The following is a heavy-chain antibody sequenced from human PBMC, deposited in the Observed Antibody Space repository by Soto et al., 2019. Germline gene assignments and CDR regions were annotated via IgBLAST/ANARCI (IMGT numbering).Heavy chain of an antibody. CDR1: GFTFSSYG. Sequence: QVQLVESGGGVVQPGRSLRLSCAASGFTFSSYGMHWVRQAPGKGLEWVAVIWYDGSNKYYADSVKGRFTISRDNSKNTLYLQMNSLRAEDTAVYYCARDDSTSYISTYVMDVWGQGTTVTVSS. D-gene: IGHD2-2*01. V-gene: IGHV3-33*01. CDR2: IWYDGSNK. CDR3: ARDDSTSYISTYVMDV. J-gene: IGHJ6*02.